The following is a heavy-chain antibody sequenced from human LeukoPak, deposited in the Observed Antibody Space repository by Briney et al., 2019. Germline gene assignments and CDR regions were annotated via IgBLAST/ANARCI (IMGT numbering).Heavy chain of an antibody. Sequence: PSETLSLTCTVSGGSIGIYYWSWIRQPAGKGLEWIGRIYNSGRTKYSPSLESRVTMSIDTSKNQFSLKLSSVSAADTAVYYCARVAMYEFFFDYWGQGTPVTVSS. V-gene: IGHV4-4*07. CDR2: IYNSGRT. CDR3: ARVAMYEFFFDY. J-gene: IGHJ4*02. D-gene: IGHD2-8*01. CDR1: GGSIGIYY.